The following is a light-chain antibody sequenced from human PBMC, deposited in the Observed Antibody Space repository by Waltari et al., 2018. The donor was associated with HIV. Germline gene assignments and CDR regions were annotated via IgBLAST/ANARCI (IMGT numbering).Light chain of an antibody. J-gene: IGLJ2*01. CDR2: DVT. CDR1: DVDDYKY. CDR3: ASYITSATPV. Sequence: QSALTQPASVSGSPGQSITISCDVDDYKYVSWYQHHPGKAPKVIIYDVTKRPSGLSYRFSGSKSGNTATLTISGLQPEDEADYFCASYITSATPVFGGGTKLTVL. V-gene: IGLV2-14*01.